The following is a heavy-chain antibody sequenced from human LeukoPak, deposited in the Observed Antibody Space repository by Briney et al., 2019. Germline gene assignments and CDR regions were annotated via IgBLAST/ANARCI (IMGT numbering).Heavy chain of an antibody. CDR2: IYYSGST. D-gene: IGHD3-22*01. J-gene: IGHJ3*02. Sequence: PSETLSLTCTVSGGSISSSSYYWGWIRQPPGKGLEWIGSIYYSGSTYYNPSLKTRVTISVDTSNNQFSLKLSSVTAADTAVYYRARGGFDSSGSDAFDIWGQGTMVTVSS. CDR1: GGSISSSSYY. V-gene: IGHV4-39*07. CDR3: ARGGFDSSGSDAFDI.